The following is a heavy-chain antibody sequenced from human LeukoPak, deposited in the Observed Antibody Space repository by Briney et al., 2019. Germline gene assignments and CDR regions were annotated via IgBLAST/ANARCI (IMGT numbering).Heavy chain of an antibody. CDR2: IYHSGST. CDR1: GGSISSGGYS. D-gene: IGHD1-26*01. Sequence: SQTLSLTCAVSGGSISSGGYSWSWIRQPPGMGLEWIGYIYHSGSTYYNPSLKSRVTISVDRSKNQFSLKLSSVTAADTVVYYCARVGGSYYFDYWGQGTLVTVSS. V-gene: IGHV4-30-2*01. J-gene: IGHJ4*02. CDR3: ARVGGSYYFDY.